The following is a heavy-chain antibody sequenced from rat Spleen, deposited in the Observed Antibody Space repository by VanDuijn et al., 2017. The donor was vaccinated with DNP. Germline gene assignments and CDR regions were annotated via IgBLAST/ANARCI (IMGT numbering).Heavy chain of an antibody. Sequence: EVQVVESGGGPVQPGRSLKLSCVASGFIFSNYWMTWIRQAPGKGLEWVASITNTGGSTYYPDSVKGRFTISRDNAKSTLYLQMNSLRSEDTATYYYTRDLHTYVYWGQGVMVTVSS. CDR3: TRDLHTYVY. CDR1: GFIFSNYW. CDR2: ITNTGGST. D-gene: IGHD2-1*01. J-gene: IGHJ2*01. V-gene: IGHV5-31*01.